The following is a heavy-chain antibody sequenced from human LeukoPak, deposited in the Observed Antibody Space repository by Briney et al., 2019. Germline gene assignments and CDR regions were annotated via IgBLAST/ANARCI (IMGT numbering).Heavy chain of an antibody. CDR3: ARMFSGGSCYDY. Sequence: GGSLRLSCTVSGFTFSDYYMSWVRQAPGKGLEWAANIKHDGSENYYMDSVKGRFTISRDNAKNSLYLQMNSLRAEDTAVYYCARMFSGGSCYDYWGQGTLVTVSS. V-gene: IGHV3-7*01. D-gene: IGHD2-15*01. CDR2: IKHDGSEN. J-gene: IGHJ4*02. CDR1: GFTFSDYY.